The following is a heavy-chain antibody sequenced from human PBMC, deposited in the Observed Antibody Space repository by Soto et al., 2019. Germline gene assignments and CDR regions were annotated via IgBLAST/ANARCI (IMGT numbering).Heavy chain of an antibody. CDR1: GYTFTGYY. CDR3: ARENHCSGGSCYLGWNAFDI. D-gene: IGHD2-15*01. Sequence: ASVKVSGKASGYTFTGYYMHWVRQAPGQGLEGMGWINPNSGGTNYAQKFQGWVTMTRDTSISTAYMELSRLRSDDTAVYYCARENHCSGGSCYLGWNAFDIWGQGTMVTVSS. V-gene: IGHV1-2*04. CDR2: INPNSGGT. J-gene: IGHJ3*02.